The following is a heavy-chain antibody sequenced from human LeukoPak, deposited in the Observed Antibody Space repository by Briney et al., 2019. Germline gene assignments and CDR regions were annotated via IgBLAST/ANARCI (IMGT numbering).Heavy chain of an antibody. J-gene: IGHJ5*02. V-gene: IGHV4-30-4*08. CDR2: IYYSGST. CDR3: ARYYDFWSGLLANWFDP. Sequence: SWIRQPPGKGLEWIGYIYYSGSTYYNPSLKSRVTISVDTSKNQFSLKLSSVTAADTAVYYCARYYDFWSGLLANWFDPWGQGTLVTVSS. D-gene: IGHD3-3*01.